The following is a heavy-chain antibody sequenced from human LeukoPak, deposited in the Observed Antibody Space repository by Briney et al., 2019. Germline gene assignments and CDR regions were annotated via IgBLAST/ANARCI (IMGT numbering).Heavy chain of an antibody. Sequence: RTSQTLSLTCTVSGGSISSGSYYWSWIRQPAGKGLEWIGYIYNSGSTYYNPSLKSRVTISVDTSKNQFSLKLRSVTAADTAVYYCARDGVFGTFDPWGQGTLVTVSS. CDR3: ARDGVFGTFDP. CDR2: IYNSGST. V-gene: IGHV4-61*09. CDR1: GGSISSGSYY. D-gene: IGHD3-10*01. J-gene: IGHJ5*02.